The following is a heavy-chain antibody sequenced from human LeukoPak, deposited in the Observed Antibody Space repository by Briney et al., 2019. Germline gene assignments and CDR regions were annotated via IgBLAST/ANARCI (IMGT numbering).Heavy chain of an antibody. D-gene: IGHD5-24*01. J-gene: IGHJ4*02. V-gene: IGHV3-21*04. CDR2: ISSSSSYI. CDR3: ARSARWLQYGN. Sequence: GGSLRLSCAASGFTFSSYSMNWVRQAPGKGLEWVSSISSSSSYIYYADSVKGRFTISRDNAKNSLYLQMNSLRAEDTAVYYCARSARWLQYGNWGQGTLVTVSS. CDR1: GFTFSSYS.